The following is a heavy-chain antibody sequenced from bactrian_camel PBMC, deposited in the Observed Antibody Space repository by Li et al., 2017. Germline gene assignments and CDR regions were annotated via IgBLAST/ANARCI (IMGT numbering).Heavy chain of an antibody. V-gene: IGHV3S66*01. CDR2: ISTGDGIT. Sequence: DVQLVESVVGSVQAGGSLRLACVISGRTYANYCMGWFRHAPGKEREGVASISTGDGITYYSDSVKGRFTISLDRDKTTVYLQMNNLKPEDTAVYYCAADFTGPEKRSVLRLATAALTYNYIGQGTQVTVS. D-gene: IGHD1*01. CDR1: GRTYANYC. J-gene: IGHJ4*01.